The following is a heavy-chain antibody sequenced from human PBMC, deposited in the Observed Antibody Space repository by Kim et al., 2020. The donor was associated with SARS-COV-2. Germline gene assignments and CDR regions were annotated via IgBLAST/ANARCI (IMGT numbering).Heavy chain of an antibody. D-gene: IGHD3-16*01. CDR1: GGSFSGYY. J-gene: IGHJ6*02. CDR2: INHSGST. CDR3: ARRLGGGYYYYYYGMDV. V-gene: IGHV4-34*01. Sequence: SETLSLTCAVYGGSFSGYYWSWIRQPPGKGLEWIGEINHSGSTNYNPSLKSRATISVDTSKNQFSLKRSSVTAADTAVYYCARRLGGGYYYYYYGMDVWGRGTTVTVYS.